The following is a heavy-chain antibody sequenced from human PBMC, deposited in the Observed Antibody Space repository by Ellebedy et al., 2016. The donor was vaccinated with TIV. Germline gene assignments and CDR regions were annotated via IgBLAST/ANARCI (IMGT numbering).Heavy chain of an antibody. V-gene: IGHV1-2*02. CDR2: INPNSGGT. CDR1: GYTFTGYY. D-gene: IGHD6-19*01. Sequence: ASVKVSCXASGYTFTGYYMHWVRQAPGQGLEWMGWINPNSGGTNYAQKFQGRVTMTRDTSISTAYMELSRLRSDDTAVYYCARDRGQWLVRVNWFDPWGQGTLVTVSS. CDR3: ARDRGQWLVRVNWFDP. J-gene: IGHJ5*02.